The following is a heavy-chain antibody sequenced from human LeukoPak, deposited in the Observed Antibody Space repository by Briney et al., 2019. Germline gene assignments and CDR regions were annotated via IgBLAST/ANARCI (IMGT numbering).Heavy chain of an antibody. D-gene: IGHD3-10*01. CDR3: ARQTKYYGSGSFLHY. Sequence: GESLKISCKGSGYSFTSYWIGWLRQMPGKGLEWMGIIYPGDSDTRYSPSFQGQVTISADKSISTAYLQWSSLKASDTAMYYCARQTKYYGSGSFLHYWGQGTLVTVSS. V-gene: IGHV5-51*01. CDR2: IYPGDSDT. CDR1: GYSFTSYW. J-gene: IGHJ4*02.